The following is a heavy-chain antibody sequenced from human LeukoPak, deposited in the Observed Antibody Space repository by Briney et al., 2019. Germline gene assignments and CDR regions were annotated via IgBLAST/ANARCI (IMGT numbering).Heavy chain of an antibody. J-gene: IGHJ6*02. Sequence: SETLSLTCTVSDDSIRSSHYYWGWIRQPPGKGLEWIGRILDRGSTYYNPSLKSRVTISLDTSRNQFSLNLRSVTAADTAVYYCARDSATTLGSYYYGLDVWGQGTTVTVSS. D-gene: IGHD5-12*01. CDR3: ARDSATTLGSYYYGLDV. CDR2: ILDRGST. V-gene: IGHV4-39*07. CDR1: DDSIRSSHYY.